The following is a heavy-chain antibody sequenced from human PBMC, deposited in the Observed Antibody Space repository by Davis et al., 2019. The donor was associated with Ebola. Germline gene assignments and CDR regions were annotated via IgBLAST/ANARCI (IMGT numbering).Heavy chain of an antibody. CDR1: GYSFTSYW. J-gene: IGHJ6*02. D-gene: IGHD6-25*01. V-gene: IGHV5-51*01. Sequence: GESLKISCKGSGYSFTSYWIGWVRQMPGKGLEWVGIIYPGDSDTRYSPSFQGQVTISADKSISTAYLQWSSLKASDTAMYYCARQERPFYYYYGMDVWGQGTTVTVSS. CDR3: ARQERPFYYYYGMDV. CDR2: IYPGDSDT.